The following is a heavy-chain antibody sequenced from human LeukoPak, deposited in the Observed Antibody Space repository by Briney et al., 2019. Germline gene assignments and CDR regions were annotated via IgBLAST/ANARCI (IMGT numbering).Heavy chain of an antibody. J-gene: IGHJ2*01. Sequence: ASVKVSCKASGYTFTSYGISWVRRAPGQGLEWMGWISAYNGNTNYAQKLQGRVTMTTDTSTSTAYMELRSLRSDDTAVYYCARGYPGTTSTGGFDLWGRGTLVTVSS. D-gene: IGHD1-1*01. V-gene: IGHV1-18*01. CDR1: GYTFTSYG. CDR2: ISAYNGNT. CDR3: ARGYPGTTSTGGFDL.